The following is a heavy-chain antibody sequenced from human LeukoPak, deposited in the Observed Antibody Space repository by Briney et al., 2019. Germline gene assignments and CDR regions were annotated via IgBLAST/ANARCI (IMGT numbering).Heavy chain of an antibody. Sequence: PSETLSLTCAVYGGSFSGYYWSWIRQPPGKGLEWIGEINHSGSTNYNPSLKSRVTMSVDTSKNQFSLKLSSVTAADTAVYYCAGRVPVPSVRGVIQNYYHYGMDVWGQGTTVTVSS. V-gene: IGHV4-34*01. CDR3: AGRVPVPSVRGVIQNYYHYGMDV. CDR1: GGSFSGYY. D-gene: IGHD3-10*01. J-gene: IGHJ6*02. CDR2: INHSGST.